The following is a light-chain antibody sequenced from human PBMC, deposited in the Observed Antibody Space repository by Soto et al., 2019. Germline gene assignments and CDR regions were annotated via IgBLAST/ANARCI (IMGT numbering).Light chain of an antibody. CDR3: SSYTSTTTWV. CDR1: SSDVGGYNY. V-gene: IGLV2-14*01. CDR2: EVN. J-gene: IGLJ3*02. Sequence: QSALTQPASVSGSPGQSITISCAGTSSDVGGYNYVSWYQQHPGKAPKLMSYEVNNRPSGVSSRFSGSRSVNTASLTISGLQAEDEDDYYCSSYTSTTTWVFGGGTKVTVL.